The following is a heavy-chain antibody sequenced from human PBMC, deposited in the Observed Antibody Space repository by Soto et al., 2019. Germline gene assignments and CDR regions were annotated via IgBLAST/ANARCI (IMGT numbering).Heavy chain of an antibody. V-gene: IGHV4-31*03. Sequence: PSETLSLTCTVSGGSISSCGYYWSWIRQHPGKGLEWIGYIYYSGSTYYNPSLKSRVTISVDTSKNQFSLKLSSVTAADTAVYYCARGLYYDESSGEIWFDSWGQGTLVTVSS. CDR1: GGSISSCGYY. D-gene: IGHD3-22*01. J-gene: IGHJ5*01. CDR3: ARGLYYDESSGEIWFDS. CDR2: IYYSGST.